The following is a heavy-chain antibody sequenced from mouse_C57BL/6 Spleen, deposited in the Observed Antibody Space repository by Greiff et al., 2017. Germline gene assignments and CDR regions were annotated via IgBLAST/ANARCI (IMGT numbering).Heavy chain of an antibody. CDR1: GYAFSSSW. CDR3: ISYDYDGGAMDC. J-gene: IGHJ4*01. D-gene: IGHD2-4*01. Sequence: QVQLQQSGPELVKPGASVKISCKASGYAFSSSWMNWVKQRPGKGLEWIGRIYPGDGGTNYNGQFKGKATLTADKSYRTAYMPLSRLTSEDSAVYVCISYDYDGGAMDCWGQGTSVTVSS. V-gene: IGHV1-82*01. CDR2: IYPGDGGT.